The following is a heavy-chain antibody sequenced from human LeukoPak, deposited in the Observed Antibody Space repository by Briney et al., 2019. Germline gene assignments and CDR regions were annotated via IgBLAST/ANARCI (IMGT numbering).Heavy chain of an antibody. V-gene: IGHV3-53*01. J-gene: IGHJ4*02. CDR1: GFTVSSNY. CDR2: IYSGGST. D-gene: IGHD6-19*01. Sequence: GGSLRLSCAASGFTVSSNYMSWVRQAPGKGLEWVSVIYSGGSTNYADSVKGRFTISRDNSKNTLYLQMNSLRAEDTAVYYCSRGLPPAVADPPLDYWGQGTLVTVSS. CDR3: SRGLPPAVADPPLDY.